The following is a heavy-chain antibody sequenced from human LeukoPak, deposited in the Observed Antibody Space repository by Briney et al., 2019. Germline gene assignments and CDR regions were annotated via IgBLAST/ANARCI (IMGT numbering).Heavy chain of an antibody. CDR3: AKEDSGYDYYFDY. D-gene: IGHD5-12*01. V-gene: IGHV3-30*18. J-gene: IGHJ4*02. Sequence: GSLRLSCAASGFTFSSYGMHWVRQAPGKGLEWVAVISYDGSNKYYADSVKGRFTISRDNSKNTLYLQMNSLRAEDTAVYYCAKEDSGYDYYFDYWGQGTLVTVSS. CDR1: GFTFSSYG. CDR2: ISYDGSNK.